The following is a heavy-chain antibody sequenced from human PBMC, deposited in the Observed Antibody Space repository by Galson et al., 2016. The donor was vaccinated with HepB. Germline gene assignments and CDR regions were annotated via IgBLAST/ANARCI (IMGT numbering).Heavy chain of an antibody. J-gene: IGHJ4*02. CDR1: GQSFSAYY. Sequence: ETLSLRCPVYGQSFSAYYWSWIRQPPGKGLEWIAEISHSGSTNYNPSLKRRVIISLDTSKSQFTLNLSPVTAADTAVYYCARADCTNAVCPLDYWGQGTLVTVSS. D-gene: IGHD2-8*01. V-gene: IGHV4-34*01. CDR3: ARADCTNAVCPLDY. CDR2: ISHSGST.